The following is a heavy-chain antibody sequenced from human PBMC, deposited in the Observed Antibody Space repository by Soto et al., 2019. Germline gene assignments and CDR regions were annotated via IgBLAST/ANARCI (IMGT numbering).Heavy chain of an antibody. V-gene: IGHV3-21*01. CDR1: PFTSSSNT. Sequence: GALRLSCVPSPFTSSSNTMNSVRHAPGKGLEGVSSIANTAMNIYYAGPLKGRFTLTRDIARNSLFLHISSLRPEDTAVYFCARDTGGRLDYWGQGTMVTVSS. CDR3: ARDTGGRLDY. CDR2: IANTAMNI. J-gene: IGHJ4*02. D-gene: IGHD1-26*01.